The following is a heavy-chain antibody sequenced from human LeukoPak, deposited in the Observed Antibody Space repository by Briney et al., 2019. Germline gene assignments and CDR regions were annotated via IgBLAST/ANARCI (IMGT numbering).Heavy chain of an antibody. D-gene: IGHD4-11*01. CDR1: GFTFSSYW. J-gene: IGHJ6*03. V-gene: IGHV3-48*01. CDR3: ARASLHGNPYYYYMDV. Sequence: GGSLRLSCAASGFTFSSYWMSWVRQAPGKGLEWVSYISSSSSTIYYADSVKGRFTISRDNAKNSLYLQMNSLRAEDTAVYYCARASLHGNPYYYYMDVWGKGTTVTVSS. CDR2: ISSSSSTI.